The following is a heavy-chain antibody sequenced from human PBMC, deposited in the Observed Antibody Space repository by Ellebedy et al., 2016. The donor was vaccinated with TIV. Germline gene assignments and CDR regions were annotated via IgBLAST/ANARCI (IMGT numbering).Heavy chain of an antibody. V-gene: IGHV3-23*01. CDR1: GFTFSSYS. D-gene: IGHD6-19*01. Sequence: GESLKISCAASGFTFSSYSLCWVRQAPGKGLEWISTISDSGSCTFFADSVKGRFTISRDNSQNTVYLQMNSLRVDDTAMYYCAKEALAVWGQGTLVTVSS. CDR2: ISDSGSCT. CDR3: AKEALAV. J-gene: IGHJ4*02.